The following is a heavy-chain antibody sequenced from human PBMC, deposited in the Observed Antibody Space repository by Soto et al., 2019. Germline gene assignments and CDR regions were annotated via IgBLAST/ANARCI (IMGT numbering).Heavy chain of an antibody. Sequence: GASLRLSCAASGFTVSSYSMNWVLQGPGKGLEWVSSISSSSIYIYYADSVKGRFTISRDNAKNSLCLQMNSLRAEDTAVHSCARDSGSGTQGDYWRQGTLVTVSS. D-gene: IGHD1-26*01. J-gene: IGHJ4*02. V-gene: IGHV3-21*01. CDR1: GFTVSSYS. CDR2: ISSSSIYI. CDR3: ARDSGSGTQGDY.